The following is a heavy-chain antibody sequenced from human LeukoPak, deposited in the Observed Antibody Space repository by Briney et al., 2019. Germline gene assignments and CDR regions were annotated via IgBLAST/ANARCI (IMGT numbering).Heavy chain of an antibody. CDR3: ASASIMGY. CDR2: INNDGSST. Sequence: GGSLRLSCAASGFTFSTYWMHWVRQAPGKGLVWVSRINNDGSSTTYADSGRGRFTISRDNAKNTLYLQMNRLRAEDTAVYYCASASIMGYWGQGTLVTVSS. V-gene: IGHV3-74*01. CDR1: GFTFSTYW. J-gene: IGHJ4*02. D-gene: IGHD3-16*01.